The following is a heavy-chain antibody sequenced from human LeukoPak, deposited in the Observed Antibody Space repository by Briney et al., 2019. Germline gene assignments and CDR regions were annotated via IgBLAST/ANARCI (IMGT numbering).Heavy chain of an antibody. CDR1: GFTFTSDA. D-gene: IGHD6-19*01. Sequence: GVSLRLSCVASGFTFTSDAMNWVRQAPGKGLEWVSSTVSRGTTQYADSVKGRFTVSRDTSKNTLYLQMNSLRADDTAVYYCAKCSTSAYTTGWCNWIDPWGQGTLVTVSS. J-gene: IGHJ5*02. V-gene: IGHV3-23*01. CDR2: TVSRGTT. CDR3: AKCSTSAYTTGWCNWIDP.